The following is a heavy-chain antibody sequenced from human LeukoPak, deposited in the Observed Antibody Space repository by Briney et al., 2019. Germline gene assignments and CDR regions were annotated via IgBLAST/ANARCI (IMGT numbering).Heavy chain of an antibody. D-gene: IGHD3-22*01. CDR1: GFTFSTYG. CDR3: AKGTYYYDSSGYYYLY. CDR2: ISGGGGST. J-gene: IGHJ4*02. Sequence: QAGGSLRLSCAASGFTFSTYGMSWVRQAPGKGLEWVSAISGGGGSTYYADSVKGRFTISGDNSKNTLYLQMNSLRAEDTAVYYCAKGTYYYDSSGYYYLYWGQGTLVTVSS. V-gene: IGHV3-23*01.